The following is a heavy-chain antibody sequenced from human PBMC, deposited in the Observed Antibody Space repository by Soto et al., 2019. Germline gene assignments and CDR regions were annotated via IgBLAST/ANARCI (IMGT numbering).Heavy chain of an antibody. Sequence: SETLSLTCTVSGGSISSSGYCWGWIRQPPGKGLEWIGRIYYSGSTYYNPSLKSRVTISVDTSKNQFSLKLSSVTAADTAVYYCARHPPRDYSSSWYFRGGIFDYWGQGTLVTVSS. D-gene: IGHD6-13*01. V-gene: IGHV4-39*01. J-gene: IGHJ4*02. CDR3: ARHPPRDYSSSWYFRGGIFDY. CDR2: IYYSGST. CDR1: GGSISSSGYC.